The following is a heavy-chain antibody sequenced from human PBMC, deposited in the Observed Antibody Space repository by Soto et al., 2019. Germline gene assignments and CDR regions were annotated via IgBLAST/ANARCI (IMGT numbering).Heavy chain of an antibody. V-gene: IGHV3-74*03. J-gene: IGHJ4*02. Sequence: EVQLVESGGGLVQPGGSLILSCAASGFTFSNYWMVWVRQAPRKGLVWVSRIIGDGLYTTYADSVKGRFTISRDNAKNTGYLQMNSLRVEDTAVYYCARGILGSGTANDHCGQGTLVTVSS. CDR1: GFTFSNYW. D-gene: IGHD3-10*01. CDR3: ARGILGSGTANDH. CDR2: IIGDGLYT.